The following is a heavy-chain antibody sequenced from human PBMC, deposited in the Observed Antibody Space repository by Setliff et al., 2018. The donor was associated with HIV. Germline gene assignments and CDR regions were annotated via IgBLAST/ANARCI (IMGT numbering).Heavy chain of an antibody. V-gene: IGHV1-46*01. D-gene: IGHD5-12*01. Sequence: ASVKVSCKASGYTFTNYYMHWVRQAPGQGLEWMGIINPSVDSRTYAQKFQGRFTISRDNAKNSLSLQMNSLRAEDTAVYYCATSWRDGYPGDYWGQGTLVTVSS. J-gene: IGHJ4*02. CDR2: INPSVDSR. CDR1: GYTFTNYY. CDR3: ATSWRDGYPGDY.